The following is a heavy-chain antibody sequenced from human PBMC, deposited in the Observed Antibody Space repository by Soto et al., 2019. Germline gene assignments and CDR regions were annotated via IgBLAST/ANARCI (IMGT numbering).Heavy chain of an antibody. Sequence: GGSLRLSCAASGFTFSSYAMSWVRQAPGKGLEWVSAISGSGGTNYAQKFQGWVTMTRDTSTSTVYMELSSLRSEDTAVYYCARDDGIGRNWFDPWGQGTLVTSPQ. D-gene: IGHD1-26*01. V-gene: IGHV3-23*01. CDR1: GFTFSSYA. J-gene: IGHJ5*02. CDR3: ARDDGIGRNWFDP. CDR2: ISGSGGT.